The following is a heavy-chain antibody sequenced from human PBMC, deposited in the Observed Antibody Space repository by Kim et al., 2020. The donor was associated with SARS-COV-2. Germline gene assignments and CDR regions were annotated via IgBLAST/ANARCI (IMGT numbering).Heavy chain of an antibody. CDR3: ARDRGRDDFNSYSPSWFDY. Sequence: SVKVSCEASGGTFSSYVFSWVRQAPGQGLEWMGRIIPVLDKANYAQKFQGRVTITADKSTSTVYMELSSLRSEDTAVYYCARDRGRDDFNSYSPSWFDYWGQGTLVTVSS. J-gene: IGHJ4*02. D-gene: IGHD2-21*02. CDR1: GGTFSSYV. V-gene: IGHV1-69*04. CDR2: IIPVLDKA.